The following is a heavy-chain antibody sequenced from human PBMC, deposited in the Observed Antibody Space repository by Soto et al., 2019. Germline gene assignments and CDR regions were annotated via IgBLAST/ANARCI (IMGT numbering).Heavy chain of an antibody. CDR3: VKDKPSLDY. Sequence: QVQLVESGGGVVQPGGSLRLSCAASGFAFSTYSMHWVRQAPGKGLEWVAIILFDGSDKYYADSVRGRFTISRDNFKNALYLQMNSLRAEDTAVYYCVKDKPSLDYWGQGTLVTVPS. J-gene: IGHJ4*02. V-gene: IGHV3-33*06. CDR1: GFAFSTYS. CDR2: ILFDGSDK.